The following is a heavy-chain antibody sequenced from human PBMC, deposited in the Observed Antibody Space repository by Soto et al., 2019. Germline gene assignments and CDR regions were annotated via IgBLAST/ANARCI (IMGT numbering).Heavy chain of an antibody. J-gene: IGHJ4*02. D-gene: IGHD6-25*01. CDR1: GDSVSSNSAA. Sequence: SQTLSLTCAISGDSVSSNSAAWNWIRQSPSRGLEWLGRTYYRSKWYNDYAVSVESRMTINPDTSKNQFSLQLNSVTPEDTAVYYCASGGRSSGGYYFDYWGQGTLVTVSS. CDR2: TYYRSKWYN. V-gene: IGHV6-1*01. CDR3: ASGGRSSGGYYFDY.